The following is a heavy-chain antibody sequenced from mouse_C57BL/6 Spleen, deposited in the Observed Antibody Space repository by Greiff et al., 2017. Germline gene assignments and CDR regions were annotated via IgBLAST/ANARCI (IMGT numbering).Heavy chain of an antibody. CDR3: ARDSPYYYGSSYGFAY. CDR1: GFTFSDYY. Sequence: EVKLMESEGGLVQPGSSMKLSCTASGFTFSDYYMAWVRQVPEKGLEWVANINYDGSSTYYLDSLKSRFIISRDNAKNILYLQMSSLKSEDTATYYCARDSPYYYGSSYGFAYWGQGTLVTVSA. V-gene: IGHV5-16*01. D-gene: IGHD1-1*01. J-gene: IGHJ3*01. CDR2: INYDGSST.